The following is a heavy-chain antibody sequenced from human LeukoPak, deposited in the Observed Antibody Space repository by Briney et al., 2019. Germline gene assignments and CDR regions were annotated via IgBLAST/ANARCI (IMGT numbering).Heavy chain of an antibody. V-gene: IGHV1-69*06. CDR1: RAPFSTYA. CDR2: IIPMFGTP. J-gene: IGHJ1*01. CDR3: ARDRIPYGSGNIGYFQH. D-gene: IGHD3-10*01. Sequence: SVKVSCKASRAPFSTYAIRWVRQAPGQGLEWMGGIIPMFGTPNYAQKFQGRVTITANKSTSTAYMELRSLRSEDTAVYYCARDRIPYGSGNIGYFQHWGQGTLVTVSS.